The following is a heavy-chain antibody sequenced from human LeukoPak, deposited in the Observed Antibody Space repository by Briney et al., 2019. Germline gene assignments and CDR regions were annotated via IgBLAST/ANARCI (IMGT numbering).Heavy chain of an antibody. CDR3: ARKGGYSGYDENYYYMDV. CDR1: GYTFTSYY. Sequence: ASVKVSCKASGYTFTSYYMHWVRQAPGQGLEWMGIINPSGGSTSYAQQFQGRVTMTRDTSTSTVYMELSSLRSEDTAVYYCARKGGYSGYDENYYYMDVWGKGTTVTVSS. J-gene: IGHJ6*03. CDR2: INPSGGST. D-gene: IGHD5-12*01. V-gene: IGHV1-46*01.